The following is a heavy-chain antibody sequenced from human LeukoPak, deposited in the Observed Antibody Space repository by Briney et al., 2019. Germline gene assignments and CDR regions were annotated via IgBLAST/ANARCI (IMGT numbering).Heavy chain of an antibody. CDR2: ISSDSTNI. CDR1: GLTFSNYA. CDR3: ARDEGYDYGDYEALMDV. V-gene: IGHV3-21*01. Sequence: PGGSLRLSCAASGLTFSNYAMSWVRQAPGEGLEWVASISSDSTNIYYTDSVKGRFTISRDNAKNSLYLQMNSLRAEDTAVYHCARDEGYDYGDYEALMDVWGQGTTVTVSS. J-gene: IGHJ6*02. D-gene: IGHD4-17*01.